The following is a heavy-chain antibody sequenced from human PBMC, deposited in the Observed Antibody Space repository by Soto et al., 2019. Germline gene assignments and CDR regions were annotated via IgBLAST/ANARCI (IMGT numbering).Heavy chain of an antibody. CDR2: INHSGST. Sequence: SETLSLTCAVYGGSFSGYYWSWIRQPPGKGLEWIGEINHSGSTNYNPSLKSRVTISVDTSKNQFSLKLSSVTAADTAVYYCARHIRPKSGIGFVVVPAAIGRFDPWGQGTLVTVSS. CDR1: GGSFSGYY. CDR3: ARHIRPKSGIGFVVVPAAIGRFDP. V-gene: IGHV4-34*01. D-gene: IGHD2-2*01. J-gene: IGHJ5*02.